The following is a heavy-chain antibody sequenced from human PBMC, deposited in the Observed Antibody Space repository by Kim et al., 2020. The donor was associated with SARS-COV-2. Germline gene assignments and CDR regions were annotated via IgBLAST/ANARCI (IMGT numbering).Heavy chain of an antibody. CDR1: GFSFSSHP. CDR3: ARDMGITGADDK. Sequence: GGSLRLSCAASGFSFSSHPMTWVRQAPGKGLEWVSYISSDSAPIYYADPVKGRFTISRDNAKNSLYLQMNSLREEDTAVYYCARDMGITGADDKWGQGALVTVSS. CDR2: ISSDSAPI. D-gene: IGHD6-13*01. V-gene: IGHV3-48*02. J-gene: IGHJ4*02.